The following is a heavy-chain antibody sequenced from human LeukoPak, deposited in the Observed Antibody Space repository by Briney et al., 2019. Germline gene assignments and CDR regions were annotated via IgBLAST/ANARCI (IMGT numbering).Heavy chain of an antibody. CDR1: GFTFSSYW. J-gene: IGHJ4*02. D-gene: IGHD1-14*01. CDR3: ARASPDAQALFDF. CDR2: INSDGSSTST. Sequence: GGSLRLSCAASGFTFSSYWMHWVRQAPGKGLVWVSRINSDGSSTSTSYADSVKGRFTISRDNAKNTLYLQMNSLRAEDTAVYYCARASPDAQALFDFWGQGTLVTVSS. V-gene: IGHV3-74*01.